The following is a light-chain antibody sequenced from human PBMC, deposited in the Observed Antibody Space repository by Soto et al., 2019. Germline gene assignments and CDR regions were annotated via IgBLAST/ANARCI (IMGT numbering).Light chain of an antibody. Sequence: DIQMTQSPSSLSASVGDRVTITCRASQSISSYLNWYQQKPGKAPKLQISASSLQSGVPSRFSGSGSGTDFTLTISSLQPEDFATYYCQQSYSTLYTFGQGTKLEIK. CDR1: QSISSY. V-gene: IGKV1-39*01. J-gene: IGKJ2*01. CDR2: AS. CDR3: QQSYSTLYT.